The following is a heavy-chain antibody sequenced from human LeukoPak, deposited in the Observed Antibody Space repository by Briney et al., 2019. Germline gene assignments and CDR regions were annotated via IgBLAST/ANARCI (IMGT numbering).Heavy chain of an antibody. Sequence: GGSLRLSWVASGFPFNDYYMSWIRQAPGKGLEWISYISSRGDSIYYAQSVKGRFTISRDNAKNSLYLQMNSLRGEDTAIYYCARDVAETAAAGTNYFDFWGQGTLVTVSS. CDR1: GFPFNDYY. V-gene: IGHV3-11*01. D-gene: IGHD6-13*01. CDR3: ARDVAETAAAGTNYFDF. CDR2: ISSRGDSI. J-gene: IGHJ4*02.